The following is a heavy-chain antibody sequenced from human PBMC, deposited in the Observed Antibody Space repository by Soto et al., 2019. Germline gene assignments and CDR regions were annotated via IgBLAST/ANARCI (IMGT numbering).Heavy chain of an antibody. CDR1: GGSFSGYY. D-gene: IGHD2-2*01. V-gene: IGHV4-34*01. J-gene: IGHJ5*02. CDR3: ARAITAAMRFNWFDP. CDR2: INHSGST. Sequence: SETLSLTCAVYGGSFSGYYWSWIRQPPGKGLEWIGEINHSGSTNYNPSLKSRVTISVDTSKNQFSLKLSSVTAADTAVYYCARAITAAMRFNWFDPWGQGTLVTVSS.